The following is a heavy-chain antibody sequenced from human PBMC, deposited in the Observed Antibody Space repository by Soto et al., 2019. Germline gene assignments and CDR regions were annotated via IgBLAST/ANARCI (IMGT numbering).Heavy chain of an antibody. CDR1: GVTFSSHG. Sequence: QVHLVESGGGVVQPGRSLRLSCAASGVTFSSHGMHWARQAPGKGLEWVALISSDGSKEYYADSVKGRFTISRDNSKNTLYLQMNSLRAEDTAMYYCVNDDPVVAYWGQGTLVTVSS. CDR2: ISSDGSKE. J-gene: IGHJ4*02. V-gene: IGHV3-30*18. CDR3: VNDDPVVAY. D-gene: IGHD2-15*01.